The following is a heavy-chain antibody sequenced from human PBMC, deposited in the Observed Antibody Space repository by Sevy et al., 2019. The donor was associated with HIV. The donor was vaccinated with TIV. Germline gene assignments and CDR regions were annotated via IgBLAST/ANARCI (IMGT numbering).Heavy chain of an antibody. CDR3: AKGRGQGYYYGMDV. J-gene: IGHJ6*02. CDR1: GFSFSTYW. CDR2: IRYDGSNK. V-gene: IGHV3-30*02. Sequence: GGSLRLSCAASGFSFSTYWMTWVRQAPGKGLEWVAFIRYDGSNKYYADSVKGRLTNSRDNSKNTLYLQRNSLRAEDTTVYYCAKGRGQGYYYGMDVWGQGTTVTVSS. D-gene: IGHD3-16*01.